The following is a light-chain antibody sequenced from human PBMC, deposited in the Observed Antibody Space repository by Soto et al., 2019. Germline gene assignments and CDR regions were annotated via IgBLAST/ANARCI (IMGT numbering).Light chain of an antibody. Sequence: QSVLIQPPSVSGTPGQRVIISCSGSSSNIGSNSANWYQQLPGTAPGLLIYGDNKRPSRVPDRFSGSKSGTSASLAISGLQSGDEADYYCAAWDERLKGLMFGGGTKLTVL. CDR3: AAWDERLKGLM. J-gene: IGLJ3*02. CDR2: GDN. V-gene: IGLV1-44*01. CDR1: SSNIGSNS.